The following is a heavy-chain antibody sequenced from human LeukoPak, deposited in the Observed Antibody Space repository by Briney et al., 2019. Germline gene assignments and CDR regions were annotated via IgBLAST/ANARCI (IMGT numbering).Heavy chain of an antibody. Sequence: SETLSLTCTVSGGSISSSTYYWAWIRQPPGKGLEWIVSLYYSGNTYYNPSLKSRVTISVDTSKNQFSLKLSSVTAADTAVYYCARDLPYSSAWWRGTYFGYWGQGTLVTVSS. CDR2: LYYSGNT. D-gene: IGHD6-19*01. CDR3: ARDLPYSSAWWRGTYFGY. J-gene: IGHJ4*02. V-gene: IGHV4-39*07. CDR1: GGSISSSTYY.